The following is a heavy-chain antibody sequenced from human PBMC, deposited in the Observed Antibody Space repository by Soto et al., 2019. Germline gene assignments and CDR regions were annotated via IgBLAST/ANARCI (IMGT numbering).Heavy chain of an antibody. CDR1: GGSISSSSYY. Sequence: PSETLSLTCTVPGGSISSSSYYWGWIRQPPGKGLEWIGSIYYSGSTYYNPSLKSRVTISVDTSKNQFSLKLSSVTAADTAVYYCARHWYYDFWSGSPTTYFDYWGQGTLVTVSS. J-gene: IGHJ4*02. V-gene: IGHV4-39*01. CDR3: ARHWYYDFWSGSPTTYFDY. D-gene: IGHD3-3*01. CDR2: IYYSGST.